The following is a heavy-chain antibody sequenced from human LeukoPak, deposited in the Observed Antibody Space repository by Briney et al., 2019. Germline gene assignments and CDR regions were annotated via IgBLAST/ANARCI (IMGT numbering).Heavy chain of an antibody. Sequence: GGSLRLSCAASGFTFSSYSMNWVRQAPGKGLEWVSSISSSNNYIYYADSVKGRFTISRDNAKNSLYLQMNSLRAEDTAVYYCAYVGFGELFADGGSWGQGTLVTVSS. D-gene: IGHD3-10*01. V-gene: IGHV3-21*01. CDR2: ISSSNNYI. CDR1: GFTFSSYS. CDR3: AYVGFGELFADGGS. J-gene: IGHJ5*02.